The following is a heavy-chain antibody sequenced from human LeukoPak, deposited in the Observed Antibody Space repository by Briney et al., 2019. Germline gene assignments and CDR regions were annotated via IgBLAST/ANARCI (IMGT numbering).Heavy chain of an antibody. Sequence: PGGSLRLSCAASGFTFSSYSMNSVRQAPGKGLEWVSSISSSSSYIYYADSVKGRFTISRDNAKNSLYLQMNSLRADDTAAYYCARVIDPQDYYDSSPNFDYWGQGNLVTVSS. CDR2: ISSSSSYI. J-gene: IGHJ4*02. CDR1: GFTFSSYS. V-gene: IGHV3-21*01. CDR3: ARVIDPQDYYDSSPNFDY. D-gene: IGHD3-22*01.